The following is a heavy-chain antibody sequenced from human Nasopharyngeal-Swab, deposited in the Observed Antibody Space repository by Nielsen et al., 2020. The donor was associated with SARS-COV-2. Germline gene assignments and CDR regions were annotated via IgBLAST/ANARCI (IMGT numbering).Heavy chain of an antibody. J-gene: IGHJ6*03. Sequence: GESLKISCAASGFTFSDYYMSWIRQAPGKGLEWVSYISSSSSYTNYADSVKGRFTISRDNAKNSLYLQMNSLRAEDTAVYYCAREEYSSSWYTYYYYYYMDVWGKGTTVTVSS. V-gene: IGHV3-11*05. CDR2: ISSSSSYT. D-gene: IGHD6-13*01. CDR3: AREEYSSSWYTYYYYYYMDV. CDR1: GFTFSDYY.